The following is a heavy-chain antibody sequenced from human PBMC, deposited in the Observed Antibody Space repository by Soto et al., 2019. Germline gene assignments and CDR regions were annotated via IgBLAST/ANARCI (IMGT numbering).Heavy chain of an antibody. CDR3: ARDHSARPGDYYYYGLAV. V-gene: IGHV3-23*01. J-gene: IGHJ6*02. CDR1: GFTFSSYA. CDR2: ISGSGGST. D-gene: IGHD2-21*01. Sequence: GGSLRLSCAASGFTFSSYAMSWVRQAPGKGLEWVSAISGSGGSTYYADSVKGRFTISRDNAKNSLYLQMHSLSAEDTAVYYCARDHSARPGDYYYYGLAVWGQGTTVTVS.